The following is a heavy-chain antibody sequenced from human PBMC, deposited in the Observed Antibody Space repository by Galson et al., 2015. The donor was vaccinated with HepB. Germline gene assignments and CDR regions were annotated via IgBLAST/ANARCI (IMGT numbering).Heavy chain of an antibody. CDR2: IIPIFGTA. D-gene: IGHD3-3*01. J-gene: IGHJ4*02. CDR1: GGTFSSYA. V-gene: IGHV1-69*13. Sequence: SVKVSCKASGGTFSSYAISWVRQAPGQGLEWMGGIIPIFGTANYAQKFQGRVTITADESTSTAYMELSSLRSEDTAVYYCASVIGDYDFWSGPKSPYYFDYWGQGTLVTVSS. CDR3: ASVIGDYDFWSGPKSPYYFDY.